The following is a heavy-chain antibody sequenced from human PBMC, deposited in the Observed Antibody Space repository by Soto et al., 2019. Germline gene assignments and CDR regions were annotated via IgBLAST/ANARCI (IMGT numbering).Heavy chain of an antibody. V-gene: IGHV1-69*01. J-gene: IGHJ2*01. D-gene: IGHD5-12*01. CDR2: IIPIFGTA. Sequence: QVQLVQSGAEVKKPGSSVKVSCKASGGTFSSYAISWVRQAPGQGLEWMGGIIPIFGTANYAQKFQGRVTITADESTSTDYMELSSLRSEDSAVYYCARDRQEMATIYYWYFDLWGRGTLVTVSS. CDR1: GGTFSSYA. CDR3: ARDRQEMATIYYWYFDL.